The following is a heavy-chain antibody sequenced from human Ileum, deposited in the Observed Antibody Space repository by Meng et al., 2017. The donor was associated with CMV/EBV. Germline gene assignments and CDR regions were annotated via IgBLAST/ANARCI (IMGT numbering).Heavy chain of an antibody. V-gene: IGHV3-23*01. CDR1: GFTFSSYA. CDR3: ARDRITIFGGGFDI. D-gene: IGHD3-3*01. Sequence: GESLKISCAASGFTFSSYAMSWVRQAPGKGLEWVSAISGSGGSTYYADSVKGRFTISRDNSKNTLYLQMNSLRAEDTAVYYCARDRITIFGGGFDIWGQGTMVTVSS. CDR2: ISGSGGST. J-gene: IGHJ3*02.